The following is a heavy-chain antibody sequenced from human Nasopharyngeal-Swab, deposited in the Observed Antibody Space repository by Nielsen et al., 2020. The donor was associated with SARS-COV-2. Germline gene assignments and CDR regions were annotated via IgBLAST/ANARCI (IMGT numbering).Heavy chain of an antibody. CDR2: IYYSGST. CDR3: ARLGIAARWGY. J-gene: IGHJ4*02. CDR1: DGSISSSSYY. D-gene: IGHD6-6*01. V-gene: IGHV4-39*01. Sequence: SETLSLTCTVSDGSISSSSYYWGWIRQPPGKGLEWIGSIYYSGSTYYNPSLKSRVTISVDTSKNQFSLKLSSVTAADTAVYYCARLGIAARWGYWGQGTLVTVSS.